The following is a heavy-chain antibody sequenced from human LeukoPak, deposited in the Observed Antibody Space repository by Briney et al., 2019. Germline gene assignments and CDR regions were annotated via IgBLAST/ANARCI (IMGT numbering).Heavy chain of an antibody. J-gene: IGHJ4*02. Sequence: SETLSLTCAVYGGSFSGYYWSWIRQPPGKGLEWMGEINHSGSTNYNPSLKSRVTISVDTSKNQFSLKLSSVTAADTAVYYCARGLPVIGLDSSGYYGYWGQGTLVTVSS. CDR3: ARGLPVIGLDSSGYYGY. CDR2: INHSGST. CDR1: GGSFSGYY. D-gene: IGHD3-22*01. V-gene: IGHV4-34*01.